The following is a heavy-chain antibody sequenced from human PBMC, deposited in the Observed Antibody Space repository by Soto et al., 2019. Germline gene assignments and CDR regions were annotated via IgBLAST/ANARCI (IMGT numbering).Heavy chain of an antibody. J-gene: IGHJ1*01. CDR1: GGTFSSYA. D-gene: IGHD3-22*01. Sequence: SVKVSCKASGGTFSSYAISWVRQAPGQGLEWMGGIIPIFGTANYAQKFQGRVTITADESTSTAYMELSSLRSEDTAVYYCAREYYDSSGFSPWGQGTLVTVSS. CDR2: IIPIFGTA. CDR3: AREYYDSSGFSP. V-gene: IGHV1-69*13.